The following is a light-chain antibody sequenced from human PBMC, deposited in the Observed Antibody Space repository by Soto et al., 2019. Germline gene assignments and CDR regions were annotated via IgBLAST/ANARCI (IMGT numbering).Light chain of an antibody. CDR3: QQYNNWPPLT. CDR1: QSVGYN. V-gene: IGKV3-15*01. J-gene: IGKJ4*01. CDR2: GAS. Sequence: EIVMTQSPATLSMSPGERATLSCRASQSVGYNLAWYQQKPGQAPRLLIYGASTRATGIPARFSGSGSGTEFTPTINNLQSEDFALYYCQQYNNWPPLTFGGGTKVEIK.